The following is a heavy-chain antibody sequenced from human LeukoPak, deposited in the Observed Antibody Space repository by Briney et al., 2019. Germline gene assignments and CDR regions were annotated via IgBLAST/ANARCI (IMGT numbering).Heavy chain of an antibody. CDR1: GYSISSGYY. J-gene: IGHJ4*02. CDR2: VYHSGST. V-gene: IGHV4-38-2*02. CDR3: ARDGLVVPKY. D-gene: IGHD2-2*01. Sequence: SETLSLTCTVSGYSISSGYYWAWIRQPPGKGQEWIGSVYHSGSTYYSPSLESRVTISIDTSRNKFSLKLNSVTAADTAFYFCARDGLVVPKYWGQGILVTVSS.